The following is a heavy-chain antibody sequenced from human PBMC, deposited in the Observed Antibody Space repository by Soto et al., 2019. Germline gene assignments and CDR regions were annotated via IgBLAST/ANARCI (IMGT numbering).Heavy chain of an antibody. CDR1: GYTFTSYY. Sequence: QVQLVQSGAEVKKPGASVKVSCKASGYTFTSYYMHWVRQAPGQGLEWMGIINPSGGSTSYAQKFHGRVTMTRDTSTSTVYMELSSLRSEDTAVYYCARGWGSGSRENWFDPWGQGTLVTVSS. D-gene: IGHD3-10*01. CDR3: ARGWGSGSRENWFDP. V-gene: IGHV1-46*01. CDR2: INPSGGST. J-gene: IGHJ5*02.